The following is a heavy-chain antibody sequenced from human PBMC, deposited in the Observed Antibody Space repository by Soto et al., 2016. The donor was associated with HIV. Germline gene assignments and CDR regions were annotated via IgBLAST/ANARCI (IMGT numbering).Heavy chain of an antibody. Sequence: QVQLQESGPGLVKPSQTLSLTCTVSGGSISSGGYYWSWIRQHPGKGLEWIGYIYYSGSTYYNPSLKSRATISVDTSKNQFSLKLSSVTAADTAMYYCARDQKAVAGAGHYYYGMDVWGQGTTVTVSS. CDR3: ARDQKAVAGAGHYYYGMDV. CDR1: GGSISSGGYY. CDR2: IYYSGST. J-gene: IGHJ6*02. V-gene: IGHV4-31*03. D-gene: IGHD6-19*01.